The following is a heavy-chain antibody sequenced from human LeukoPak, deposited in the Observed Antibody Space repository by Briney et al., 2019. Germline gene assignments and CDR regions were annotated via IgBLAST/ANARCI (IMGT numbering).Heavy chain of an antibody. Sequence: ASVKVSCKASGYTFTGYYMHWVRQAPGQGLEWMGWISAYNGNTNYAQKLQGRVTMTTDTSTSTAYMELRSLRSDDTAVYYCARNPPPDFWSGYYYYYGMDVWGQGTTVTVSS. CDR3: ARNPPPDFWSGYYYYYGMDV. D-gene: IGHD3-3*01. CDR1: GYTFTGYY. CDR2: ISAYNGNT. V-gene: IGHV1-18*04. J-gene: IGHJ6*02.